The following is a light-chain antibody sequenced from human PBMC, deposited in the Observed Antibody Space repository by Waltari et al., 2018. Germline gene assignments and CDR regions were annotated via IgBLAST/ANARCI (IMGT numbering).Light chain of an antibody. V-gene: IGKV4-1*01. CDR3: QQYYNTPYT. J-gene: IGKJ2*01. CDR2: WAS. CDR1: QSVLYSSNNKNF. Sequence: DIVMTQSPDSLAVSLGERPTINRKSSQSVLYSSNNKNFLAWYQQKPGQPPKLLIYWASTRESGVPDRFSGSGSGTDFTLTISSLQAEDVAVYYCQQYYNTPYTFGQGTKLEIK.